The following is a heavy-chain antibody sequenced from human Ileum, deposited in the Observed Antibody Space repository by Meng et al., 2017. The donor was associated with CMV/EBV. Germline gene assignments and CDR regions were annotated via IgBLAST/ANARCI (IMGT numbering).Heavy chain of an antibody. J-gene: IGHJ4*02. CDR3: ARGYCSSTSCYVLFDY. CDR1: GYTFTGYY. D-gene: IGHD2-2*01. V-gene: IGHV1-2*02. Sequence: LVKVSCKASGYTFTGYYMHWVRQAPGQGLEWMGWINPNSGGTNYAQKVQGRVTMTRDTSISTAYMELSRLRSDDTAVYYCARGYCSSTSCYVLFDYWGQGTLVTVSS. CDR2: INPNSGGT.